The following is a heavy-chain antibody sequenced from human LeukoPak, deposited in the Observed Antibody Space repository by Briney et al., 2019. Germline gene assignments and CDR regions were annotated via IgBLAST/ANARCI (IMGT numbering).Heavy chain of an antibody. CDR1: GDSVSSKSAG. CDR2: IYYRSKWYI. D-gene: IGHD3-10*01. V-gene: IGHV6-1*01. J-gene: IGHJ2*01. Sequence: SQTLSLTCAISGDSVSSKSAGWSWIRQSPSRGLEWLGRIYYRSKWYIDYAVSVTSRITINPDTSKNQFSLQLNSVTPEDTAVYYCARDRRGGYWYFDLWGRGTLVTVSS. CDR3: ARDRRGGYWYFDL.